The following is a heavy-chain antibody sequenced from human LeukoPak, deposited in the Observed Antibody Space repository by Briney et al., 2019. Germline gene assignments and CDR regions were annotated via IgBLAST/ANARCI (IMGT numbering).Heavy chain of an antibody. Sequence: SETLSLTCAVSGYSISSGYYWGWIRQPPGKGLEWIGSIYHSGSTYYNPSLKSRVTISVATSKNQFSLKLSSVTAADTAVYYCASNALAVAGTGGGAFDIWGQGTMVTVSS. CDR3: ASNALAVAGTGGGAFDI. V-gene: IGHV4-38-2*01. CDR1: GYSISSGYY. CDR2: IYHSGST. D-gene: IGHD6-19*01. J-gene: IGHJ3*02.